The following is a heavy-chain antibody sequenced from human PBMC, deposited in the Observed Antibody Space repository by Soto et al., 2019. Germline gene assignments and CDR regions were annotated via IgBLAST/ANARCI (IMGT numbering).Heavy chain of an antibody. CDR2: ISYDGSNK. V-gene: IGHV3-30*18. D-gene: IGHD2-15*01. CDR1: GFTFSNYG. J-gene: IGHJ4*02. Sequence: QVQLVESGGAVVQPGRSLRLSCAASGFTFSNYGMHWVRQAPGKGLEWVAVISYDGSNKYYADSVKGRFTISRDNSKNTLYLQMNSLRAEDTAVYYCAKVGYCSGGSCYSILVSSFDYWGQGTLVTVSS. CDR3: AKVGYCSGGSCYSILVSSFDY.